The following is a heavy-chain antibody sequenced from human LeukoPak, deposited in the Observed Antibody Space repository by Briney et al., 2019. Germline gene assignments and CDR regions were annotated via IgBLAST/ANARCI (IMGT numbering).Heavy chain of an antibody. J-gene: IGHJ4*02. CDR3: ARNKHDYRGQQ. CDR2: IDWDDDK. D-gene: IGHD4-23*01. V-gene: IGHV2-70*17. Sequence: SGPALVKPTQTLTLTCTFSGFSLNTSGMFVSWIRQPPGKALEWLAGIDWDDDKFYSTSLKTRLTISEDPSKNQGVLTFTNMDPVEPPTYFCARNKHDYRGQQRGQGTMVTVSS. CDR1: GFSLNTSGMF.